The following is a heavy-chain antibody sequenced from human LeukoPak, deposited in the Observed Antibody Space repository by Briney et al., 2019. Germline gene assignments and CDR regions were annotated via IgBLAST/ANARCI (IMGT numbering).Heavy chain of an antibody. CDR1: GFTFSSYS. D-gene: IGHD6-19*01. J-gene: IGHJ4*02. CDR2: ISGSGGST. Sequence: GGSLRLSCAASGFTFSSYSMNWVRQAPGKGLEWVSAISGSGGSTYYADSVKGRFTISRDNSKNTLYLQMNSLRAEDTAVYYCAKSFSIAVAGDWGQGTPVTVSS. V-gene: IGHV3-23*01. CDR3: AKSFSIAVAGD.